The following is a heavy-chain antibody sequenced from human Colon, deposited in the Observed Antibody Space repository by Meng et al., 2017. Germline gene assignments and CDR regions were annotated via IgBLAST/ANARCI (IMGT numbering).Heavy chain of an antibody. CDR2: IHHGRGT. V-gene: IGHV4-4*02. J-gene: IGHJ4*02. CDR3: ARNGFYSLGY. D-gene: IGHD3-22*01. Sequence: HLPDADPTLGMPAGTRPLPCAVSGDSITYDNWWSWLPQPPGKVLEWIGEIHHGRGTNYNPALSSRVTFSLDKSRNQLPLTLTSVTAADTAVYYCARNGFYSLGYWGPGALVTVSS. CDR1: GDSITYDNW.